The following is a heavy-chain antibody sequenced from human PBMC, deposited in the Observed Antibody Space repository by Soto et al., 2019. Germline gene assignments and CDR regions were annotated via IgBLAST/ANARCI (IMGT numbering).Heavy chain of an antibody. CDR1: GYTFSTYT. J-gene: IGHJ3*02. V-gene: IGHV1-3*01. D-gene: IGHD3-3*02. CDR2: SNAGSGNT. CDR3: ARDTETLGPRANDALDI. Sequence: QAQLVQSGAAMKKPGASVKVSCKAAGYTFSTYTMNWVRQAPGQSLEWMGWSNAGSGNTKYSQNCTGRVSITRDTSASTVYMELTGLKSEDTAMYYCARDTETLGPRANDALDIWGQGTMVTVSS.